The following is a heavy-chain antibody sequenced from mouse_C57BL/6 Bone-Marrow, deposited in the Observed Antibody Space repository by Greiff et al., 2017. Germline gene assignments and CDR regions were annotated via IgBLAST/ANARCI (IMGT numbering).Heavy chain of an antibody. CDR2: ISDGGSYT. CDR1: GFTFSSYA. J-gene: IGHJ3*01. CDR3: ARGVSTTSFAY. D-gene: IGHD2-4*01. V-gene: IGHV5-4*03. Sequence: EVNVVESGGGLVKPGGSLKLSCAASGFTFSSYAMSWVRQTPEKRLEWVATISDGGSYTYYPDNVKGRFTIARDNAKNNLYLQMSHLKSEDTAMYYCARGVSTTSFAYGGQGTLVTVSA.